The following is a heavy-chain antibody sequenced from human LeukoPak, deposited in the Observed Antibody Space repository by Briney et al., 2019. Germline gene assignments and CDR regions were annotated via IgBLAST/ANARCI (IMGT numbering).Heavy chain of an antibody. D-gene: IGHD3-10*01. CDR1: GFTFSSYW. CDR3: TRDITLTRGGRSDY. J-gene: IGHJ4*02. V-gene: IGHV3-74*01. CDR2: INSDGKST. Sequence: GGSLRLSCAASGFTFSSYWMYWVRQAPGKGLVWVSRINSDGKSTNYADSVKGRFTISRDNAKNTLYLQMNSLRAEDTAVYYCTRDITLTRGGRSDYWGQGTLVTVYS.